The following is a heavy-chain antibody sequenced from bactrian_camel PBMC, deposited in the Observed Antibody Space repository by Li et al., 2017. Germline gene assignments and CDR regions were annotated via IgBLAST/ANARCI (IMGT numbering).Heavy chain of an antibody. J-gene: IGHJ4*01. CDR3: AAESATPCVADGIGIEYDYNY. Sequence: HVQLVESGGGSAQAGGSLRLSCAASGSTASSYCMGWFRQAPGKEREGVAHIHSDGSTRYAGSVKGRFTISKDDAENILYLQMNNLRPEDTAMYYCAAESATPCVADGIGIEYDYNYWGQGTQVTVS. V-gene: IGHV3S26*01. D-gene: IGHD6*01. CDR2: IHSDGST. CDR1: GSTASSYC.